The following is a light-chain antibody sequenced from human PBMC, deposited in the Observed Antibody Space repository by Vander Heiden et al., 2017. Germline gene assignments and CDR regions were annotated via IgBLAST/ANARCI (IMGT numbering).Light chain of an antibody. CDR2: LGS. J-gene: IGKJ4*01. CDR3: RRSPQTPLT. CDR1: QSLLHSNGYNY. Sequence: DIVMTQSPLSLPVTPGEPASISCRSSQSLLHSNGYNYLDWYLQKPGQSPQLLIYLGSNRASGVPDRFSRSGSGTDFTLKMSRVEAEDVGVYYCRRSPQTPLTFGGGTKVEIK. V-gene: IGKV2-28*01.